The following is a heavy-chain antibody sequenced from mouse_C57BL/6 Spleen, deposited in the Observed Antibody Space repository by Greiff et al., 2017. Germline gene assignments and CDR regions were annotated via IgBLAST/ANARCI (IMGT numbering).Heavy chain of an antibody. CDR3: ARKDDGYLPFAY. CDR2: IHPNSGST. Sequence: VQLQQPGAELVKPGASVKLSCKASGYTFTSYWMHWVKQRPGQGLEWIGMIHPNSGSTNYNEKFKSKATLTVDKSSSTAYMQLSSLTSEDSAVYYCARKDDGYLPFAYWGQGTLVTVSA. CDR1: GYTFTSYW. D-gene: IGHD2-3*01. J-gene: IGHJ3*01. V-gene: IGHV1-64*01.